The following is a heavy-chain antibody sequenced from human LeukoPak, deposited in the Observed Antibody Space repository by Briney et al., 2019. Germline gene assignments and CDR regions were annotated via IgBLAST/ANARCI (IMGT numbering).Heavy chain of an antibody. V-gene: IGHV1-8*01. CDR3: ARASHPLLVYDY. J-gene: IGHJ4*02. D-gene: IGHD2-2*02. CDR2: MNPNSGNT. CDR1: GYTFTSYD. Sequence: ASVKVSCKASGYTFTSYDINWVRQAPGQGLEWMGWMNPNSGNTGYAQKFQGRVTMTRNTSISTAYMELSSLRSEDTAVYYCARASHPLLVYDYWGQGTLVTVSS.